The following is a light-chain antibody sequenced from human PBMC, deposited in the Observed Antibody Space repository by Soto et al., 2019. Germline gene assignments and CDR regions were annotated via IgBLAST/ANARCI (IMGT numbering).Light chain of an antibody. V-gene: IGKV3-11*01. CDR3: QQRSNWPLLT. CDR2: DAS. CDR1: QRVRGL. J-gene: IGKJ4*01. Sequence: EFVLTQSPATLSFSPGERATLSCRASQRVRGLLAWYQQKPGQAPRLLIYDASNRATGIPARFSGSGSGTDFTLTISSLEPEDFAVYYCQQRSNWPLLTFGGGTKLEIK.